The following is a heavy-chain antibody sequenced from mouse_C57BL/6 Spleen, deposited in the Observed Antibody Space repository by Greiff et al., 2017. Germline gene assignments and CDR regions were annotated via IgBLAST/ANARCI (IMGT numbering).Heavy chain of an antibody. CDR2: IYPGDGDT. CDR3: ARDEYFDV. J-gene: IGHJ1*03. V-gene: IGHV1-80*01. Sequence: VQVVESGAELVKPGASVKISCKASGYAFSSYWMNWVKQRPGKGLEWIGQIYPGDGDTKYNGKFKGKATLTADKSSSTAYMQISSLTSEDSAVYFCARDEYFDVWGTGTTVTVSS. CDR1: GYAFSSYW.